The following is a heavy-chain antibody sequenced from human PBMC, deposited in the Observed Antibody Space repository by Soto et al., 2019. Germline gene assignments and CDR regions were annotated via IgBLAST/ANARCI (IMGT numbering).Heavy chain of an antibody. CDR2: IYPGDSDT. V-gene: IGHV5-51*01. CDR1: GYSFTSYW. Sequence: GESLKISCKGSGYSFTSYWIGWVRQMPGKGLEWMGIIYPGDSDTRYSPSFQGQVTISADKSISTAYLQWSSLKASDTAMYYCARQYYYGSGSYYAPIDYWGQGTLVTVSS. J-gene: IGHJ4*02. CDR3: ARQYYYGSGSYYAPIDY. D-gene: IGHD3-10*01.